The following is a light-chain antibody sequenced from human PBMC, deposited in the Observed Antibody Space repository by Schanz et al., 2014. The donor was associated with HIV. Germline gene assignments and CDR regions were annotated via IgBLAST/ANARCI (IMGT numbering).Light chain of an antibody. CDR1: QSISTN. CDR3: QQYGSSPRT. CDR2: GAS. V-gene: IGKV3-20*01. J-gene: IGKJ1*01. Sequence: MVLTQSPGTLSVSPGERATLSCRASQSISTNLAWYQQKPGQAPRLLIYGASTRATGIPARFSGSGSGTDFTLTISRLEPDDFAVYYCQQYGSSPRTFGQGTKVEIK.